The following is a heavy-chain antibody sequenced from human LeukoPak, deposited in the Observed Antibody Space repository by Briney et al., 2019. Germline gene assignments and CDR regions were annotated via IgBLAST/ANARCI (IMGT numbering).Heavy chain of an antibody. CDR1: GFTFSTYT. Sequence: GGSLRLSCAASGFTFSTYTMHWVRQAPGKGLEWVAVISYDGNNKYYADSVKGRFTISRDNSKNTLYLQMNSLRVDDTAAYYCARVRLASFNYGMDVWGQGTTVAVSS. CDR3: ARVRLASFNYGMDV. D-gene: IGHD3-9*01. CDR2: ISYDGNNK. J-gene: IGHJ6*02. V-gene: IGHV3-30-3*01.